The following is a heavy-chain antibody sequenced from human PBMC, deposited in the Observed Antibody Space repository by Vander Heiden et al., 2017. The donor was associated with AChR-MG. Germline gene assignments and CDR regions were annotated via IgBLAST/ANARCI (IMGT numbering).Heavy chain of an antibody. Sequence: EVQLLESGGGLVQPGGSLRLSCAASGFTFSSEARSWVRQAPGKGLEWVSAISGSGGSTYYADSVKGRFTISRDNSKNTLYLQMNSLRAEDTAVYYCAKSYYGDYVESLCTWGQGTLVTVSS. J-gene: IGHJ5*02. CDR1: GFTFSSEA. CDR2: ISGSGGST. D-gene: IGHD4-17*01. V-gene: IGHV3-23*01. CDR3: AKSYYGDYVESLCT.